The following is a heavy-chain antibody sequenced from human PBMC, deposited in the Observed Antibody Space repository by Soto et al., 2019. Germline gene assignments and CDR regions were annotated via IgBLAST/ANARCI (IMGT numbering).Heavy chain of an antibody. Sequence: PGESLKFSCKGSGYSFTSYWISWVRQMPGKGLEWMGRIDPSDSYTNYSPSFQGHVTISADKSISTAYLQWSSLKASDTAMYYCARQGNSRVVVPAAIVRYYYGMDVWGQGTTVTVSS. CDR2: IDPSDSYT. V-gene: IGHV5-10-1*01. CDR1: GYSFTSYW. D-gene: IGHD2-2*02. J-gene: IGHJ6*02. CDR3: ARQGNSRVVVPAAIVRYYYGMDV.